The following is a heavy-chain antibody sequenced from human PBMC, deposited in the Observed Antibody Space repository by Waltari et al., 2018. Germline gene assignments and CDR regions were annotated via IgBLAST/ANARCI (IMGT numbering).Heavy chain of an antibody. Sequence: EVQLVESGGGLIQPGGSLRIYCAASGFTVSNNYITWVRQAPGKGLEWVSVIYSGGGTYYADSVRGRFTISRDKVKNTVYLQMNSLRAEDTAVYYCGNIGAFDIWGQGTMVTVSS. V-gene: IGHV3-53*01. CDR1: GFTVSNNY. CDR3: GNIGAFDI. CDR2: IYSGGGT. D-gene: IGHD5-12*01. J-gene: IGHJ3*02.